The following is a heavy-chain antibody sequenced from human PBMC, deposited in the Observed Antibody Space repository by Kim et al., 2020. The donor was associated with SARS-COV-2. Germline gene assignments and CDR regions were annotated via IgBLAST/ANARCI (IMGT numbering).Heavy chain of an antibody. CDR2: VYYSGIT. CDR3: ARGRDIIGARYFDY. V-gene: IGHV4-39*06. D-gene: IGHD6-6*01. CDR1: GASVGSNYYY. Sequence: SETLSLTCTVSGASVGSNYYYWGWFRQPPGKGLEWIASVYYSGITYIQPSLKSRVTISLDKSKNQMPLQLSSVTAADTAVYYCARGRDIIGARYFDYWGQGTLSPSPQ. J-gene: IGHJ4*02.